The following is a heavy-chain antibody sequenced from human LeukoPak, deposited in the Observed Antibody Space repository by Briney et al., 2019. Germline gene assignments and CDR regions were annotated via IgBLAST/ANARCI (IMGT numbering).Heavy chain of an antibody. CDR3: AKSSLRSDYYKN. Sequence: ASVKVSCKASGYTFTSYAMNWVRQAPGQGLEWMGIINPSGGRTNYAQKFQGRVTMTRDMSTSTVYMELSSLRSEDTAVYYCAKSSLRSDYYKNWGQGTLVTVSS. CDR2: INPSGGRT. J-gene: IGHJ4*02. V-gene: IGHV1-46*01. CDR1: GYTFTSYA. D-gene: IGHD3-3*01.